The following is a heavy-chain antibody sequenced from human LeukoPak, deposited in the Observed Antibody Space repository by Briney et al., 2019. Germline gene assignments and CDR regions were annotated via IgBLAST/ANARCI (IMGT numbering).Heavy chain of an antibody. D-gene: IGHD4-17*01. Sequence: PGGSLRLSCAASGFTFDDYAMHWVRQAPGKGLEWVSGISWNSGSIGYADSVKGRFTISRDNAKNSLYLQINSLRAEDTALYYCAKGNGDYFFDYWGQGTLVTVSS. CDR1: GFTFDDYA. CDR3: AKGNGDYFFDY. V-gene: IGHV3-9*01. CDR2: ISWNSGSI. J-gene: IGHJ4*02.